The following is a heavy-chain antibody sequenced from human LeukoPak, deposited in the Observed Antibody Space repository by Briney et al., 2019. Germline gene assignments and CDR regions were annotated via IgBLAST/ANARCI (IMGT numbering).Heavy chain of an antibody. V-gene: IGHV3-23*01. CDR2: IRGSDGST. Sequence: GGSLRLSCAASGFTFSTYAMSWVRQAPGKGLEWVSAIRGSDGSTYYADSVKGRFTISRDNSKNTLYLQMNSLRAEDTAVYYCAKGRGDCTCISCPTPFDYWGQGTLVTVSS. CDR1: GFTFSTYA. J-gene: IGHJ4*02. CDR3: AKGRGDCTCISCPTPFDY. D-gene: IGHD2-2*01.